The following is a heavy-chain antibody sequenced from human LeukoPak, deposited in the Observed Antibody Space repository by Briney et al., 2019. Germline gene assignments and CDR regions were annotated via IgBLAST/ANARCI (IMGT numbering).Heavy chain of an antibody. CDR3: ARGLRTWLDY. V-gene: IGHV3-23*01. J-gene: IGHJ4*02. CDR1: GFTFSSYA. Sequence: GGSLRLSCAASGFTFSSYAMSWVRQTPGKGLEWVSAISGSGDSTYYADSVKARFTISRGNSKNTLYLQMNSLRAEDTAVYYCARGLRTWLDYWGQGTLVTVSS. CDR2: ISGSGDST. D-gene: IGHD2-21*01.